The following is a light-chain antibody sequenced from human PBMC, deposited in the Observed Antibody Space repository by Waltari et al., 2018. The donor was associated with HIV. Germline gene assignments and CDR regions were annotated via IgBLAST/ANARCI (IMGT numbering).Light chain of an antibody. V-gene: IGLV2-14*01. J-gene: IGLJ2*01. CDR2: DVS. CDR1: RSDVGGYNY. Sequence: QSALTQPAPVSGSPGQSITIPCSGRRSDVGGYNYVSWYQQHPGKAPKLMIYDVSDRPSGVSNRFSGSKSDNTASLTISGLQTEDEADYYCSSYTSSYTVIFGGGTKLTVL. CDR3: SSYTSSYTVI.